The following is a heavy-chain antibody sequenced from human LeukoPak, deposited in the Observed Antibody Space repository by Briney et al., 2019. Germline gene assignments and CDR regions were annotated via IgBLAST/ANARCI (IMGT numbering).Heavy chain of an antibody. CDR3: ARHSARGGDPLDC. D-gene: IGHD3-16*01. V-gene: IGHV4-38-2*01. CDR2: LDYSGIT. Sequence: SETLSLTCAVSGDSISSDNWWSWVRQPPGKGLEWIGSLDYSGITYYNPSLKSRVTISVDTSKNQLSLKLSSVTAADTAVYYCARHSARGGDPLDCWGQGTLVTASS. J-gene: IGHJ4*02. CDR1: GDSISSDNW.